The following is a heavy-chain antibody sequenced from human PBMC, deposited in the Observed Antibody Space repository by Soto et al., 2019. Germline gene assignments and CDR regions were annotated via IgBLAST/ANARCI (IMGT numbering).Heavy chain of an antibody. J-gene: IGHJ4*02. CDR3: ARLPVADLDRDY. CDR2: IIPIFGTA. Sequence: QVQLVQSGAEVKKPGSSVKVSCKASGGTFSSYAISWVRQAPGQGLEWMGGIIPIFGTANYAQKFQGRVTITAQASTSTAYLELSRLRSEATAVYYCARLPVADLDRDYWGPGTLVTVSS. V-gene: IGHV1-69*12. CDR1: GGTFSSYA. D-gene: IGHD6-19*01.